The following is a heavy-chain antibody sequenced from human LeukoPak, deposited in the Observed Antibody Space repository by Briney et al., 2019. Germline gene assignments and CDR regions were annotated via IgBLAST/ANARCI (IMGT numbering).Heavy chain of an antibody. D-gene: IGHD6-19*01. CDR1: GFTFSNYA. Sequence: GGSLRLSCAASGFTFSNYAMHWVRQAPGKGLEYVSAISSNGRSTFYADSVKGRFTISRDNSKNTLYLQMNSLRAEDTAVYYCARAVAGTFQDYWGQGTLVTVSS. J-gene: IGHJ4*02. V-gene: IGHV3-64*04. CDR3: ARAVAGTFQDY. CDR2: ISSNGRST.